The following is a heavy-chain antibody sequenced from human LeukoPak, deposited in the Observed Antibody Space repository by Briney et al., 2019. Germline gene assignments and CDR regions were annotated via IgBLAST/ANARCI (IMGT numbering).Heavy chain of an antibody. CDR1: SGSISNYY. CDR3: ARGRPDNYYDSSGYYFQH. CDR2: TYYSGST. J-gene: IGHJ1*01. D-gene: IGHD3-22*01. Sequence: PSETLSLTCTVSSGSISNYYWSWLRQPPGQGLEWIGYTYYSGSTNYNPFLKSRVTISVDTSKNQFCLKLSSVTAADTAVYYCARGRPDNYYDSSGYYFQHWGQGTLVTVSS. V-gene: IGHV4-59*01.